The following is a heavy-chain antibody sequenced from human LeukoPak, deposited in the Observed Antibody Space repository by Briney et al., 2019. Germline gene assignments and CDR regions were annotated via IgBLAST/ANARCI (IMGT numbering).Heavy chain of an antibody. CDR3: ARGVVVTAILYYYYGMDV. V-gene: IGHV4-34*01. J-gene: IGHJ6*02. D-gene: IGHD2-21*02. CDR1: GGSFSGYY. Sequence: SETLSLTCAVYGGSFSGYYWSWIRQPPGKGLEWIGEINHSGSTNHNPSLKSRVTISVDTSKNQFSLKLSSVTAADTAVYYCARGVVVTAILYYYYGMDVWGQGTTVTVSS. CDR2: INHSGST.